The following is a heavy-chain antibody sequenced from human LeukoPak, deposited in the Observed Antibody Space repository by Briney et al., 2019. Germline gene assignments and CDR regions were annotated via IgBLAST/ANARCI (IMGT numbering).Heavy chain of an antibody. V-gene: IGHV1-18*01. CDR2: ISAYNGNT. CDR3: ARSYYYEWALTMDV. D-gene: IGHD3-22*01. Sequence: ASVKVSCKASGYTFTSYGISWVRQAPGQGLEWMGWISAYNGNTNYAQKLQGRVTMTTDTSTSTAYMELRSLRSEDTAVYYCARSYYYEWALTMDVWGKGTTVTVSS. CDR1: GYTFTSYG. J-gene: IGHJ6*04.